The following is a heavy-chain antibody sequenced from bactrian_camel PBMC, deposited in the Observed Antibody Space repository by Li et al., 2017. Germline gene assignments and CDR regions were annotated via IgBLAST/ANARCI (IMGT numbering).Heavy chain of an antibody. D-gene: IGHD3*01. V-gene: IGHV3S40*01. CDR2: INTGGSST. J-gene: IGHJ4*01. CDR1: GFSFSNAA. CDR3: VNMWKSVTAGS. Sequence: VQLVESGGGLVQPGGSLRLSCVASGFSFSNAAMRWIRQAQGKGLEWVSHINTGGSSTYYADSVKGRFTISRDNAKNTLYLQLNSLKVEDTTMYYCVNMWKSVTAGSRGQGTQVTVS.